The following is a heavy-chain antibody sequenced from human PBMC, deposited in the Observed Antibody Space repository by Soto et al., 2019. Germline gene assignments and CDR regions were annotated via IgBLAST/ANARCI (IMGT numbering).Heavy chain of an antibody. CDR2: IYYSGTT. Sequence: QVQLQESGPGLVKPSQILSLTCTVSGGSMNSVDYYWSWIRQPPGKGLEWIGYIYYSGTTYYNPSLKSRLTMSVDTSQNQFSLKLSSLTAADTALYYCARAPCSGGSCYSHFDNWGQGTLVTVSS. V-gene: IGHV4-30-4*01. J-gene: IGHJ4*02. CDR1: GGSMNSVDYY. D-gene: IGHD2-15*01. CDR3: ARAPCSGGSCYSHFDN.